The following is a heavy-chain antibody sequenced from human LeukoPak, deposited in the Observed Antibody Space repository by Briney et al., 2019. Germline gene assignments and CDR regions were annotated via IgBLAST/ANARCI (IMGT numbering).Heavy chain of an antibody. J-gene: IGHJ4*02. V-gene: IGHV1-18*01. Sequence: ASVKVSCKASGYTFTSFGISWVRQAPGQGLEWTGWIGAYNGNTNYAQKFQCRVTMTTDTSTSTAYMELRSLRSDDTDVYYCARLSQTPDYYSSGGYYYLGYWGQGTPVTVSS. CDR1: GYTFTSFG. CDR2: IGAYNGNT. D-gene: IGHD3-22*01. CDR3: ARLSQTPDYYSSGGYYYLGY.